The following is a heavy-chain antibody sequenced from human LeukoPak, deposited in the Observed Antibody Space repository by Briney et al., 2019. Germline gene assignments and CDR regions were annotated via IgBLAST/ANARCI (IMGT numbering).Heavy chain of an antibody. CDR1: GFTFSSYA. CDR3: AKVRQFLDAFDI. D-gene: IGHD2/OR15-2a*01. Sequence: GGSLRLSCAASGFTFSSYAMSWVRQAPGKGLEWVLAISGSGGSTYYADSVKGRFTISRDNSKNTLYLQMNSLRAEDTAVYYCAKVRQFLDAFDIWGQGTMVTVSS. CDR2: ISGSGGST. J-gene: IGHJ3*02. V-gene: IGHV3-23*01.